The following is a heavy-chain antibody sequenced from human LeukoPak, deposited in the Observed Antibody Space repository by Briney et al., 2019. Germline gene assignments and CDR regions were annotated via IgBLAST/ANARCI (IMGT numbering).Heavy chain of an antibody. J-gene: IGHJ5*02. D-gene: IGHD5-24*01. CDR1: GGSLSSYY. CDR3: TRDRRDGYNYLDL. V-gene: IGHV4-59*01. Sequence: SETLSLTCIVSGGSLSSYYWSWIRQPPGKGLEWIGYISYSGSTESNPSLKSRVTISVDTSKNQFSLNLRSVTAADTAVYYCTRDRRDGYNYLDLWGQGTLVTVSS. CDR2: ISYSGST.